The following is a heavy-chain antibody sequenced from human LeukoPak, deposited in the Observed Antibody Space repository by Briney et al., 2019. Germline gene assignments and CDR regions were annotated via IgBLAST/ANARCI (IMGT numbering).Heavy chain of an antibody. CDR1: GGSISSSSYY. Sequence: SETLSLTCTVSGGSISSSSYYWGWIRQPPGKGLEWIGSIYYSGSTNYNPSLKSRVTISVDTSKNQFSLKLSSVTAADTAVYYCARHVVLGQLLWAAVANWFDPWGQGTLVTVSS. V-gene: IGHV4-39*01. D-gene: IGHD2-2*01. CDR3: ARHVVLGQLLWAAVANWFDP. J-gene: IGHJ5*02. CDR2: IYYSGST.